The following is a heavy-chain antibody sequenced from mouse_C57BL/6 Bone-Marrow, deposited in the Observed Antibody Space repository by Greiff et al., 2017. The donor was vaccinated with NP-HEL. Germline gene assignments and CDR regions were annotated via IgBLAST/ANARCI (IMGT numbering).Heavy chain of an antibody. J-gene: IGHJ2*01. Sequence: VKVVESGPELARPWASVKISCQAFYTFSRRVHFAIRDTNYWMQWVKQRPGQGLEWIGAIYPGNGDTSYNQKFKGKATLTADQSSSTAYMQLSSLTSEDSAVYYCVFLYYGSSLDYWGQGTTLTVSS. D-gene: IGHD1-1*01. CDR2: GQGLEWIG. CDR3: SEDSAVYYCVFLYYGSSLDY. CDR1: YTFSRRVH. V-gene: IGHV1-87*01.